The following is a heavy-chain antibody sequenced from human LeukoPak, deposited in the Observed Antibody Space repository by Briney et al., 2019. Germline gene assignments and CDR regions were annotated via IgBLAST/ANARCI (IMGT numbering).Heavy chain of an antibody. V-gene: IGHV3-7*01. Sequence: SCKASGGTFSSYAISWVRQAPGKGLEWVANIKQDGSEKYYVDSVKGRFTISRDNAKNSLYLQMNSLRAEDTAVYYCARGRGKRGWNYFDYWGQGTLVTVSS. CDR2: IKQDGSEK. J-gene: IGHJ4*02. D-gene: IGHD3-16*01. CDR3: ARGRGKRGWNYFDY. CDR1: GGTFSSYA.